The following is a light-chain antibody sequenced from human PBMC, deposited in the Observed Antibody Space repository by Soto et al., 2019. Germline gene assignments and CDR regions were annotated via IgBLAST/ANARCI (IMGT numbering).Light chain of an antibody. V-gene: IGLV2-14*01. CDR1: SSDVGAYNY. CDR3: SSYTSSSTPYV. Sequence: QSALTQPASVSGSPGQSITISCTGTSSDVGAYNYVSWYQQHPGKAPKLMIHEVSKRPSGVSNRFSGSKSGNTASLTISGLQAEDEADYYCSSYTSSSTPYVFGTATKVTVL. CDR2: EVS. J-gene: IGLJ1*01.